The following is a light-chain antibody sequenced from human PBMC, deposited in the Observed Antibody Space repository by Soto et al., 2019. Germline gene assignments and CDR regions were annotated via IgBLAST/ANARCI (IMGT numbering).Light chain of an antibody. CDR2: GAS. V-gene: IGKV3-20*01. CDR3: QQYSIWRT. Sequence: IVLTQSPGTLSFYPGERATLSCRASQSVSSSYLAWYQQKPGQAPRLLIYGASSRATGIPDRFSGSGSGTDFTLTISRLEPEDFAVYYCQQYSIWRTFGQGTKVDI. J-gene: IGKJ1*01. CDR1: QSVSSSY.